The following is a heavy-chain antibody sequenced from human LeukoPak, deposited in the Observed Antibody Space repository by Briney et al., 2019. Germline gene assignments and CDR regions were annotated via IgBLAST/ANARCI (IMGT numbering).Heavy chain of an antibody. CDR2: ISSSSSYI. CDR1: GFTFSSYE. CDR3: AKVGIAVAGTGFDY. J-gene: IGHJ4*02. Sequence: AGGSLRLSCAASGFTFSSYEMNWVRQAPGKGLEWVSSISSSSSYIYYADSVKGRFTVSRDNSKNTLYLQMNSLRAEDTAVYYCAKVGIAVAGTGFDYWGQGTLVTVSS. V-gene: IGHV3-21*04. D-gene: IGHD6-19*01.